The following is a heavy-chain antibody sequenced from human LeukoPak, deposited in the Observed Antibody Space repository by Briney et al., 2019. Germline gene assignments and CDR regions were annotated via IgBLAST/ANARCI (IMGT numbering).Heavy chain of an antibody. CDR2: IYTSGST. J-gene: IGHJ4*02. CDR1: GGSISSYY. V-gene: IGHV4-4*07. Sequence: SETLSLTYTVSGGSISSYYWSWIRQPAGKGLEWIGRIYTSGSTNYNPSLKSRVTMSVDTSKNQFSLKLSSVTAADTAVYYCAREYYYDSSGYFIGGYYFDYWGQGTLVTVSS. CDR3: AREYYYDSSGYFIGGYYFDY. D-gene: IGHD3-22*01.